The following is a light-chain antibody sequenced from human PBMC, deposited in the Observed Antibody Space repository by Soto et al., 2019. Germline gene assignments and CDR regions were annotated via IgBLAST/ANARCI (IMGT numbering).Light chain of an antibody. J-gene: IGLJ2*01. CDR1: SSDVGSYNL. V-gene: IGLV2-23*02. Sequence: QSALTQPASVSGSPGQSIAISCTGTSSDVGSYNLVSWYQQHPGKAPKLMIYEVSKRPSGVSSRFSGSKSGNTASLTISGLQAEDEADYYCCSYAGSSTFVFGGRPKVTVL. CDR2: EVS. CDR3: CSYAGSSTFV.